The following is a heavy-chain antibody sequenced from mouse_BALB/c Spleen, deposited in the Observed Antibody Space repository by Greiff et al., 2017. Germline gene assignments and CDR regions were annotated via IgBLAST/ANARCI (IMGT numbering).Heavy chain of an antibody. Sequence: EVMLVESGGGLVQPGGSRKLSCAASGFTFSSFGMHWVRQAPEKGLEWVAYISSGSSTIYYADTVKGRVTISRDNPTNTLFLQMTSLRSEDTAMYYCARENYGNYAMDYWGQGTSVTVSS. V-gene: IGHV5-17*02. CDR3: ARENYGNYAMDY. CDR2: ISSGSSTI. CDR1: GFTFSSFG. J-gene: IGHJ4*01. D-gene: IGHD2-1*01.